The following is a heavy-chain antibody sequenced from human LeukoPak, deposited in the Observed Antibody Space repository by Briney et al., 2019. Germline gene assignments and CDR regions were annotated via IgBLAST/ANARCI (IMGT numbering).Heavy chain of an antibody. CDR2: IIPILGIA. Sequence: SVKVSCKASGGTFSSYAISWVRQAPGQGLEWMGRIIPILGIANYAQKFQGRVTITADKSTSTAYMELSSLRSEDTAVYYCARVRVDFWSDYYYYGMDVWGQGTTVTVSS. CDR1: GGTFSSYA. J-gene: IGHJ6*02. V-gene: IGHV1-69*04. D-gene: IGHD3-3*01. CDR3: ARVRVDFWSDYYYYGMDV.